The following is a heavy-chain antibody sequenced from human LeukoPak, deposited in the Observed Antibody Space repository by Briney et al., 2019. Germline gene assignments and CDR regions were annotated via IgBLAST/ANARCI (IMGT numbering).Heavy chain of an antibody. V-gene: IGHV1-69*04. J-gene: IGHJ4*02. CDR2: IIAILGIT. CDR1: GCTFTSYG. D-gene: IGHD6-19*01. Sequence: GASVKVSCKASGCTFTSYGISWVRQAPGQGLEWMGRIIAILGITNYAQKFQGRVTITTDKSTSTAYMELRSLRSEDTAGYYCASKPQNGRGVPVVGFYWGQGTLVTVSS. CDR3: ASKPQNGRGVPVVGFY.